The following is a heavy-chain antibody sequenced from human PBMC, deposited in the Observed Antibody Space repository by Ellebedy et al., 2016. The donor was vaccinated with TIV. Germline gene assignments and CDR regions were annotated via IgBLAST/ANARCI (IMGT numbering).Heavy chain of an antibody. J-gene: IGHJ4*02. CDR3: AGGGDWLFDY. V-gene: IGHV4-4*02. CDR1: DDSISRDKW. Sequence: MPSETLFLTCGVSDDSISRDKWWTCVRQPPGRALECIGEIHHTNGTNYNPTHKSRISMSVDKSNNQFSLNINAVAAADTAVYFCAGGGDWLFDYWGQGILVTVSS. CDR2: IHHTNGT. D-gene: IGHD2-21*02.